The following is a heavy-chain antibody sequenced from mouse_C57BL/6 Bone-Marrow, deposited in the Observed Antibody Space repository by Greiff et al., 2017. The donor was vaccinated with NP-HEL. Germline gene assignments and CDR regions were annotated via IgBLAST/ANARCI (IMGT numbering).Heavy chain of an antibody. Sequence: EVKVVESGGDLVKPGGSLKLSCAASGFTFSSYGMSWVLQTPDKRLEWVATISSGGSYTYYPDSVKGRFTISRDNAKNTLYLQMSSLKSEDTAMYYCARHSNYSYWYFDVWGTGTTVTVSS. CDR3: ARHSNYSYWYFDV. V-gene: IGHV5-6*01. J-gene: IGHJ1*03. CDR2: ISSGGSYT. D-gene: IGHD2-5*01. CDR1: GFTFSSYG.